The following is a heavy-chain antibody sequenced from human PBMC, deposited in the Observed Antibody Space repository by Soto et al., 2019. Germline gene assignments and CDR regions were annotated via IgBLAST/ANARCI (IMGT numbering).Heavy chain of an antibody. CDR2: FDPEDIKT. CDR1: GYTLTELS. J-gene: IGHJ4*02. Sequence: QVQMVQSGAEVKKPGASVKVSCKVSGYTLTELSIHSVRQPPGKGLEWMGGFDPEDIKTIYEQKFQGRVTMTEDRSTETAYMELSSLRSEETAVYYCATLADYFGSGSFPYYFDYWGQGTLVTVSS. D-gene: IGHD3-10*01. CDR3: ATLADYFGSGSFPYYFDY. V-gene: IGHV1-24*01.